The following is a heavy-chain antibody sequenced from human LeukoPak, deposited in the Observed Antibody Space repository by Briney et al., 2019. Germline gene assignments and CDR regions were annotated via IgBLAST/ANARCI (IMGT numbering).Heavy chain of an antibody. V-gene: IGHV4-59*01. CDR1: GGSISSYY. CDR3: ARDSYGDYGNYYYMDV. J-gene: IGHJ6*03. Sequence: PSETLSLTCTVSGGSISSYYWSWIRQPPGKGLEWIGYIYYSGSTNYNPSLKSRVTISVDTSKNQFSLKLSSVTAADTAVYYCARDSYGDYGNYYYMDVWGKGTTVTVSS. D-gene: IGHD4-17*01. CDR2: IYYSGST.